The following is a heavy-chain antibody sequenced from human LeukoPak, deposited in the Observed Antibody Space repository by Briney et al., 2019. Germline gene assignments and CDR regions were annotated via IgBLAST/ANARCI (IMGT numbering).Heavy chain of an antibody. D-gene: IGHD4-11*01. Sequence: GGSLRLSCAASGFTFSSYAMHWVRQAPGKGLEWVAVMSYDGGHIYYADSVKGRFTISRDIANSLLYLQMNSLRADDTAVYYCARDLDYSTGFDYWGQGTLVTVSS. CDR3: ARDLDYSTGFDY. CDR1: GFTFSSYA. V-gene: IGHV3-30*07. CDR2: MSYDGGHI. J-gene: IGHJ4*02.